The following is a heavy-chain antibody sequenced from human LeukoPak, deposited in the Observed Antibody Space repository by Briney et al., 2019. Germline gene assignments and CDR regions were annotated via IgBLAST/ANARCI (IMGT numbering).Heavy chain of an antibody. Sequence: GGSLRLSCAASGFTFSSYDMHWVRQAPGKGMEWVAVISYDGSNKYYADSVKGRFTISRDNSKNTLYLQMNSLRAEDTAVYYCARHKIDYPFDYWGQGTLVTVSS. CDR2: ISYDGSNK. V-gene: IGHV3-30*03. CDR3: ARHKIDYPFDY. CDR1: GFTFSSYD. D-gene: IGHD4-11*01. J-gene: IGHJ4*02.